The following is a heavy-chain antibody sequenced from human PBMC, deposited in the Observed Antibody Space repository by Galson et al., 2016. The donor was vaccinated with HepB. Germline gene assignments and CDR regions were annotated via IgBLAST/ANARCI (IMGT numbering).Heavy chain of an antibody. V-gene: IGHV3-53*01. D-gene: IGHD5-12*01. Sequence: SLRLSCAASGFTVSNNHIFWVRQAPGKGLEWVSLIYGGGGTYYADSVKGRFTMYRDNSKNIVYLQMHSLRAEDTAVYYCHGAGGFSSWGQGTLDTVSS. CDR1: GFTVSNNH. CDR3: HGAGGFSS. J-gene: IGHJ5*02. CDR2: IYGGGGT.